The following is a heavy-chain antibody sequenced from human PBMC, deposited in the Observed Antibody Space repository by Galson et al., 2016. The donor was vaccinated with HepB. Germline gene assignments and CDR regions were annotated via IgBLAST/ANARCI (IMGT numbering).Heavy chain of an antibody. J-gene: IGHJ4*02. CDR2: ITPDGSRT. CDR3: ARDNTGRFDY. D-gene: IGHD2-8*02. V-gene: IGHV3-74*01. CDR1: GFTFSSYW. Sequence: SLRLSCAASGFTFSSYWMHWVRQDAGRGLVWVSSITPDGSRTAYADSVRGRFTISRDNAKNTLDLQRDSLRDEDTAVYYCARDNTGRFDYWGQGALVTVSS.